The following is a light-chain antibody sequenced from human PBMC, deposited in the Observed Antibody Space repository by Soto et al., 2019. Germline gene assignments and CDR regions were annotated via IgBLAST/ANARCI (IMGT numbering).Light chain of an antibody. CDR2: AAS. CDR1: QGIRSA. Sequence: AIQLTQSPSSLSASVGDRVTITCRASQGIRSALGWYQQKPGKVPKLLIYAASTLQSGVPSRFSGTGSGTDFILTISSLQPEDFATYYCLLDFSYFWAFGQGSK. CDR3: LLDFSYFWA. V-gene: IGKV1-6*01. J-gene: IGKJ1*01.